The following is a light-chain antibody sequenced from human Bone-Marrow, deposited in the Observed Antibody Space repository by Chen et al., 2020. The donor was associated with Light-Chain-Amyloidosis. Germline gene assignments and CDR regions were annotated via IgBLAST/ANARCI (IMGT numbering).Light chain of an antibody. Sequence: EIVLTLSPGTLSLSPGEGANLSCRASQTISSNYLTWYQKKFGQAPRLLIYGSSSRATGIPDRCTGSGSGTDFTLTINRLGPEDFAMYYCQQYGTSPLTFGGGTKVEIK. CDR2: GSS. CDR3: QQYGTSPLT. V-gene: IGKV3-20*01. J-gene: IGKJ4*01. CDR1: QTISSNY.